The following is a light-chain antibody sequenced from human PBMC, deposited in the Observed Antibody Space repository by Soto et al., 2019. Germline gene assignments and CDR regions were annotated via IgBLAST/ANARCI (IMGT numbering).Light chain of an antibody. Sequence: QSALTQPASVSGSPGQSITISCTGTSGDIGGYNYVSWYQQHPGKAPKLLISEVTNRPSGVSNRFSGSKSGNTASLTISGLQAEDEADYYCSSYTTNITPVVFGGGNKVTVL. J-gene: IGLJ2*01. CDR2: EVT. CDR3: SSYTTNITPVV. V-gene: IGLV2-14*01. CDR1: SGDIGGYNY.